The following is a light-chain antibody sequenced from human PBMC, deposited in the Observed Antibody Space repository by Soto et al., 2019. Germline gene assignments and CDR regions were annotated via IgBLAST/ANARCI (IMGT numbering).Light chain of an antibody. CDR1: SSDVGAYNY. V-gene: IGLV2-14*03. CDR2: DVS. Sequence: QSVLTQPASVSGSPGQSITISCTGTSSDVGAYNYVSWYQQHPGKAPKLMIYDVSNRPSGVSNRFSGSKSGNTASLTISGLQAQDEADYFCSSYTSSSTLYVVGAGTKLTVL. J-gene: IGLJ1*01. CDR3: SSYTSSSTLYV.